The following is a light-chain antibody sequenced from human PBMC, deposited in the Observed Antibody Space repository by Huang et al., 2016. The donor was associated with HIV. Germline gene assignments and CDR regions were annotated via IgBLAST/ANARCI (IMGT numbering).Light chain of an antibody. CDR3: QQYGDSPIT. J-gene: IGKJ5*01. CDR1: QSVSSSY. CDR2: GAS. Sequence: EIVLTQSPGTLSLSPGERATLSCRASQSVSSSYLAWYQQKPGQAPRLLIYGASSRATGTPDRFIGGGSGTDFALTISRLEPEDFAVYYCQQYGDSPITFGQGTRLEIK. V-gene: IGKV3-20*01.